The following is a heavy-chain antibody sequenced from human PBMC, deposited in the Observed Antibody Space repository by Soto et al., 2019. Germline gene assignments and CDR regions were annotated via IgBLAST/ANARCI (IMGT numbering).Heavy chain of an antibody. J-gene: IGHJ6*02. Sequence: SETLSLTCLVSGFPISSPYSWGWIRQPPGKGLEWIGSISHTGTTSYSPSLTSRVSISVDTSKNQVSLKLTSVTAADTAVYFCARVTMVIRDSDHFGVDVWGHGTTVTV. CDR3: ARVTMVIRDSDHFGVDV. D-gene: IGHD4-17*01. CDR2: ISHTGTT. CDR1: GFPISSPYS. V-gene: IGHV4-38-2*02.